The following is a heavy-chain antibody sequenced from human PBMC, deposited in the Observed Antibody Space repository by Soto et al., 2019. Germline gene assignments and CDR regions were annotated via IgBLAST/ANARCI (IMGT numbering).Heavy chain of an antibody. CDR1: GFTFSSYG. D-gene: IGHD3-16*02. CDR3: ARDLRDLGDLSLTGCDY. Sequence: QVQLVESGGGVVQPGRSLRLSCTASGFTFSSYGMHWVRQAPGKGLVWVAIIWYDGRNKFYADSVKGRFTISRDFSKNSVYRQVNSLRAEDKAVYFCARDLRDLGDLSLTGCDYWGQGTLGTVSS. V-gene: IGHV3-33*01. J-gene: IGHJ4*02. CDR2: IWYDGRNK.